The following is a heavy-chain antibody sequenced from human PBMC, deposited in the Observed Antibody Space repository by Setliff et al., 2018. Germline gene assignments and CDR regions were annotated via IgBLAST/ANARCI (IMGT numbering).Heavy chain of an antibody. D-gene: IGHD2-21*01. V-gene: IGHV3-21*01. CDR1: GFTFRTYG. CDR2: IDSSSTWI. J-gene: IGHJ4*02. Sequence: PGGSLRLSCEASGFTFRTYGMYWVRQAPGQGLEWVSSIDSSSTWIYYADSVKGRFTISRDNAKNSLYLQMNSLRAEDTATYYCAREGLTGPVVISVAYYFDSWGQGTVVTVSS. CDR3: AREGLTGPVVISVAYYFDS.